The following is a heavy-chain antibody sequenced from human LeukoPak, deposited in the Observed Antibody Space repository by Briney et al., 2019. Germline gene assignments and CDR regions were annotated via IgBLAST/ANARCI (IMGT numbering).Heavy chain of an antibody. CDR1: GGSISSSSYY. CDR2: IYYSGST. D-gene: IGHD3-22*01. J-gene: IGHJ4*02. V-gene: IGHV4-39*07. CDR3: ARDGLNYYDSSDFDC. Sequence: SETLSLTCTVSGGSISSSSYYWGWIRQPPGKGLEWIGSIYYSGSTYYNPSLKSRVTISVDTSKNQFSLKLSSVTAADTAVYYCARDGLNYYDSSDFDCWGQGTLVTVSS.